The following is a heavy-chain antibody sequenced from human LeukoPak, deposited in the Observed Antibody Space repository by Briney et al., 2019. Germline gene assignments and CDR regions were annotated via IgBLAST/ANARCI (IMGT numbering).Heavy chain of an antibody. CDR2: IMQDGCEK. Sequence: GGSLRLSCAASGFTFSSYCMSWGPRAPGKGREWGANIMQDGCEKFYEDSVKGRFTISRDNAKISLYLQMHSLRAEDTAVYYCARDSLYQQLSSYGMDVWGQGTTVTVSS. CDR3: ARDSLYQQLSSYGMDV. V-gene: IGHV3-7*01. D-gene: IGHD2-2*01. CDR1: GFTFSSYC. J-gene: IGHJ6*02.